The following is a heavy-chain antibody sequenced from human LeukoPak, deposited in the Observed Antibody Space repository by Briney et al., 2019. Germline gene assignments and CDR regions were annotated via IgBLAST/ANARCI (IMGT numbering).Heavy chain of an antibody. J-gene: IGHJ6*03. Sequence: GGSLRLSCAASGFTFSSYWMHWVRQAPGKGLVWFSRIKSDGSSTSYADSVKGRFTISRDNAKNTLYLQMNSLRAEDTAVYYCARDRFDDSSGYYYHYDFYMDVWGKGTTVSVSS. V-gene: IGHV3-74*01. D-gene: IGHD3-22*01. CDR3: ARDRFDDSSGYYYHYDFYMDV. CDR2: IKSDGSST. CDR1: GFTFSSYW.